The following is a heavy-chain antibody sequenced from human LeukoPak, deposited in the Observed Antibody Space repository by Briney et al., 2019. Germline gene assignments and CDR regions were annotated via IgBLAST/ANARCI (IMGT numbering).Heavy chain of an antibody. J-gene: IGHJ4*02. Sequence: GSLRLSRAASGITFNSYAMHWVRQAPGKGLEGVAVISHDGSNRYYGDSVKGRFTISRDNSKNTLFLQMDSLRAEDTAVYYCASGYTYYYGSGSYHWGQGTLVTVSS. D-gene: IGHD3-10*01. CDR2: ISHDGSNR. CDR3: ASGYTYYYGSGSYH. V-gene: IGHV3-30*04. CDR1: GITFNSYA.